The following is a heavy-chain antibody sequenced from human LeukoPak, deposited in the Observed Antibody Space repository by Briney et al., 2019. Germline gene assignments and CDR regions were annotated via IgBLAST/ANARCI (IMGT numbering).Heavy chain of an antibody. CDR3: ARDGTPNYSSGWVYVDV. CDR2: IGSSDSTT. V-gene: IGHV3-48*03. Sequence: GGSLRLSCAASGFTFSSYEMNWVRQAPGKGLEWLSYIGSSDSTTHYADSVKGRFTISRDNAKNSLYLQMNSLRVEGTAVYYCARDGTPNYSSGWVYVDVWGEGTTVTISS. D-gene: IGHD6-25*01. CDR1: GFTFSSYE. J-gene: IGHJ6*03.